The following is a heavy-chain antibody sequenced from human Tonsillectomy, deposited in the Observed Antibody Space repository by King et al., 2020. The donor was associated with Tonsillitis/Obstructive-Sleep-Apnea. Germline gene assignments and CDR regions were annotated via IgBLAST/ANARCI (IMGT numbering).Heavy chain of an antibody. CDR2: IKSKTDAGTA. V-gene: IGHV3-15*01. Sequence: VQLVESGGGLVKPGGSLRLSCAASGFTFNNAWMSWVRQAPGKGLEWVGHIKSKTDAGTADYAAPVKGRFTISRDDAKNTLYLQMNSLTTEDTGVYYCTTSHAVTLDGFDIWGQGTMVTVSS. CDR3: TTSHAVTLDGFDI. D-gene: IGHD4-17*01. J-gene: IGHJ3*02. CDR1: GFTFNNAW.